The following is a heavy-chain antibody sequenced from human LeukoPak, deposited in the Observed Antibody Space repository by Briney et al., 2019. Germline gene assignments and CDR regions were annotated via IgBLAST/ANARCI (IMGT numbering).Heavy chain of an antibody. J-gene: IGHJ4*02. CDR1: GFTFDDYA. CDR2: ISRNSDII. V-gene: IGHV3-9*01. Sequence: GGSLRLSCAASGFTFDDYAMHWVRQVPGKGLEWVSGISRNSDIIDYADSVKGRFTISRDNAQNSLYLQMNSLRADGTAFYYCAKDRYSSSWNFFDFWGQGTLVTVSS. D-gene: IGHD6-13*01. CDR3: AKDRYSSSWNFFDF.